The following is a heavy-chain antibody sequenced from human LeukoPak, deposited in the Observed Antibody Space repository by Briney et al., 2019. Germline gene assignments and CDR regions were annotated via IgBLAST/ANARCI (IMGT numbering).Heavy chain of an antibody. CDR1: GFTFSSYA. J-gene: IGHJ4*02. Sequence: GSLRLSCAASGFTFSSYAMSWVRQAPGKGLEWVSAISGSGGSTYYADSVKGRFTISRDNSKNTLYLQMNSLRAEDTAVYYCARDRCSGGSCYLFEKWGQGALVTVSS. CDR2: ISGSGGST. V-gene: IGHV3-23*01. CDR3: ARDRCSGGSCYLFEK. D-gene: IGHD2-15*01.